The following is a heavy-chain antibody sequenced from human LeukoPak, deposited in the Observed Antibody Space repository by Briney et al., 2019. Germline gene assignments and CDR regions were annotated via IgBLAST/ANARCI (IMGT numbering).Heavy chain of an antibody. Sequence: AAVKVSCKASGYTFTGYYIHWVRQAPGEGLEWMGWINPSSGGTSYAQEFQGRVTMTRDTSTSTAYMELSGLRSDDAALYFCARDLIVGGACDYWGQGPLVTVSS. CDR2: INPSSGGT. J-gene: IGHJ4*02. CDR1: GYTFTGYY. CDR3: ARDLIVGGACDY. D-gene: IGHD1-26*01. V-gene: IGHV1-2*02.